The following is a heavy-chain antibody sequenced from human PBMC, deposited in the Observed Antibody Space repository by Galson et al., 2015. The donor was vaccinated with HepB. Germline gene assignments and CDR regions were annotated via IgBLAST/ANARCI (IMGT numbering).Heavy chain of an antibody. D-gene: IGHD3-22*01. Sequence: SLRLSCAASGFTFSSYSMNWVRQAPGKGLEWVSSISSSSSYIYYADSVKGRFTISRDNAKNSLYLQMNSLRAEDTAVYYCARDVEYYYDSSGYYHKFDAFEIWGQGTMVTVSS. CDR1: GFTFSSYS. J-gene: IGHJ3*02. CDR3: ARDVEYYYDSSGYYHKFDAFEI. V-gene: IGHV3-21*01. CDR2: ISSSSSYI.